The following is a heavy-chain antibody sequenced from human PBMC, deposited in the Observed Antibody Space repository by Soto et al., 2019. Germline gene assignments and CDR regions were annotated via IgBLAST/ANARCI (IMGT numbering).Heavy chain of an antibody. D-gene: IGHD3-22*01. V-gene: IGHV3-33*01. Sequence: GGSLRLSCAASGFTFSSYGMHWVRQAPGKGLECVAVIWYDGSNKYYADSVKGRFTLSRDNPKNTLHLQMDRLRAEDTAVYYCARAAQFPMILDYAFEIWGQGTMVTVSS. J-gene: IGHJ3*02. CDR1: GFTFSSYG. CDR3: ARAAQFPMILDYAFEI. CDR2: IWYDGSNK.